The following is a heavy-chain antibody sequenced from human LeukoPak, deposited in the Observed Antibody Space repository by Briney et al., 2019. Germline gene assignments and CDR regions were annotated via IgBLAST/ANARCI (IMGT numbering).Heavy chain of an antibody. D-gene: IGHD3-22*01. J-gene: IGHJ4*02. V-gene: IGHV3-23*01. CDR3: AKKGYYDGSGYYMYYFDH. Sequence: GGSLRLSCAASGFTFSIYAMSWVRQAPGKGLEWVSAISGSGGTAYYADSVKGRFTISRDNSKNTPYLQMNSLRAEDTAVYYCAKKGYYDGSGYYMYYFDHWGQGTLVTVSS. CDR2: ISGSGGTA. CDR1: GFTFSIYA.